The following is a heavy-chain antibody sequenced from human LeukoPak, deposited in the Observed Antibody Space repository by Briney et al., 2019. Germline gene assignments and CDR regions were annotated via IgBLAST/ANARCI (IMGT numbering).Heavy chain of an antibody. D-gene: IGHD6-19*01. CDR2: ISTSSTYT. CDR3: ASLRGRSIAVAGTDY. J-gene: IGHJ4*02. CDR1: GFTFSDYY. V-gene: IGHV3-11*03. Sequence: PGGSLRLSCAASGFTFSDYYMSWIRQAPGKGLEWVSYISTSSTYTNYADSVKGRFTISRDNAKNSLYLQMNSLRAEDTAVYYCASLRGRSIAVAGTDYWGQGTLVTVSS.